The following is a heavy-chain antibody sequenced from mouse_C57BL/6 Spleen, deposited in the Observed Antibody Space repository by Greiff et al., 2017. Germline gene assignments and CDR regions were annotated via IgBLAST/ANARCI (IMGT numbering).Heavy chain of an antibody. J-gene: IGHJ1*03. CDR3: ARAGATHYYGSSPYWYFDV. CDR2: IDPEDGET. CDR1: GFNIKDYY. V-gene: IGHV14-2*01. D-gene: IGHD1-1*01. Sequence: EVKLMESGAELVKPGASVKLSCTASGFNIKDYYMHWVKQRTEQGLEWIGRIDPEDGETKYAPKFQGKATITADTSSNTAYLQLSSLTSEDTAVYYCARAGATHYYGSSPYWYFDVWGTGTTVTVSS.